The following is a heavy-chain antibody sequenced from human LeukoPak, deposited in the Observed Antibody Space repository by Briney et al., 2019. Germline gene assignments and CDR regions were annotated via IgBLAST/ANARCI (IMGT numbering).Heavy chain of an antibody. D-gene: IGHD3-3*01. Sequence: GGSLRLSCAASGFTLSSYEMNWVRQAPGKGLEWVSYISSSGSTIYYADSVKGRFTISRDNAKNSLYLQVNSLRAEDTAVYYCARALLPVRFLGYYGMDVWGQGTTVTVSS. CDR2: ISSSGSTI. CDR1: GFTLSSYE. J-gene: IGHJ6*02. V-gene: IGHV3-48*03. CDR3: ARALLPVRFLGYYGMDV.